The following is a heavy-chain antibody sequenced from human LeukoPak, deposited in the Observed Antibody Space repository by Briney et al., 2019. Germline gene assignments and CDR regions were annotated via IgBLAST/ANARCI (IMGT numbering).Heavy chain of an antibody. CDR2: ISSSGSTI. D-gene: IGHD6-13*01. CDR3: VRTWGSSSWYPDAFDI. CDR1: GFTFSSYE. Sequence: GGSLRLSCAASGFTFSSYEMNRVRQAPGKGLEWVSYISSSGSTIYYADSVKGRFTISRDNAKNSLYLQMNSLRAEDTAVYYYVRTWGSSSWYPDAFDIWGQGTMVTVSS. J-gene: IGHJ3*02. V-gene: IGHV3-48*03.